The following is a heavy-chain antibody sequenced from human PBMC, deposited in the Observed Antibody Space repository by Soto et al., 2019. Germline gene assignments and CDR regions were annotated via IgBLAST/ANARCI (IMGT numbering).Heavy chain of an antibody. CDR3: AAGLNYYDSSGYVDY. D-gene: IGHD3-22*01. J-gene: IGHJ4*02. Sequence: SVKVSCKASGFTFTSSAVQWVRQARGQRLEWIGWIVVGSGNTNYAQKFQERVTITRDMSTSTAYMELSSLRSEDTAVYYCAAGLNYYDSSGYVDYWGQGTLVTVSS. CDR1: GFTFTSSA. V-gene: IGHV1-58*01. CDR2: IVVGSGNT.